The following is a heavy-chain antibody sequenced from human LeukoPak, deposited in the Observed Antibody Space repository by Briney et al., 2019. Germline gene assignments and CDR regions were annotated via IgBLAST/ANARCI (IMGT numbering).Heavy chain of an antibody. J-gene: IGHJ4*02. CDR3: ARMGEDIVATPFDY. Sequence: ASVKVSCKASGYTFTSHAMNWVRQAPGQGLEWMGWINTNTGNPTYAQGFTGRFVFSLDTSVSTAYLQISSLKAEDTAVYYCARMGEDIVATPFDYWGQGTLVTVSS. V-gene: IGHV7-4-1*02. CDR2: INTNTGNP. D-gene: IGHD5-12*01. CDR1: GYTFTSHA.